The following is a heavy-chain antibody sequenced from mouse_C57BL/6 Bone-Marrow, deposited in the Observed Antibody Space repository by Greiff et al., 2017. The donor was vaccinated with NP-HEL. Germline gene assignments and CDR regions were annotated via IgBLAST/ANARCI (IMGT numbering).Heavy chain of an antibody. J-gene: IGHJ1*03. Sequence: VQLQQPGAELVKPGASVKLSCKASGYTFTSYWMHWVKQRPGRGLEWIGRIDPNRGGTKYNEKFKSKATLTVDKPASTAYMQLSSRTSEDSAVYYCAITTVVPRYFDVWGTGTTVTVSS. V-gene: IGHV1-72*01. CDR1: GYTFTSYW. CDR2: IDPNRGGT. CDR3: AITTVVPRYFDV. D-gene: IGHD1-1*01.